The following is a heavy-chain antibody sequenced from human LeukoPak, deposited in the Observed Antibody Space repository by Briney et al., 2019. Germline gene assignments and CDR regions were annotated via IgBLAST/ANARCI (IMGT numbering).Heavy chain of an antibody. J-gene: IGHJ4*02. V-gene: IGHV4-4*02. CDR1: GGSITTTNW. CDR3: SGENGAFSPFGY. CDR2: VSLEGVR. D-gene: IGHD2-8*01. Sequence: SGTLSLTCGVSGGSITTTNWWSWVRQFPGKGLQWIGEVSLEGVRNYNPSLTSRVTMSLDRAKNLLSLNLNSVTAADTAVYYCSGENGAFSPFGYWGQGILVTV.